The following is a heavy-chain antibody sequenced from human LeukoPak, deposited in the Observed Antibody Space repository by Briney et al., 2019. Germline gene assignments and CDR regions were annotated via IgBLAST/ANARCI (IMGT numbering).Heavy chain of an antibody. CDR3: ARSRQASGLFNS. CDR2: IYDRGPA. Sequence: PSETLSLTCTVSGDAITSGGYSWNWIRQPPGKGLEWIGCIYDRGPAYYNPSLKSRFSISVDRPKNQFFLNVTSLTAADTAVYYCARSRQASGLFNSWGQGTPVVVSS. V-gene: IGHV4-30-2*01. CDR1: GDAITSGGYS. J-gene: IGHJ5*01. D-gene: IGHD3-10*01.